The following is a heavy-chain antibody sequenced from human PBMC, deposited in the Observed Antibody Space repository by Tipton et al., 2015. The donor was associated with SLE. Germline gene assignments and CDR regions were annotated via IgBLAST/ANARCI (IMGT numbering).Heavy chain of an antibody. Sequence: TLSLTCAVYGGSFSGYYWSWIRQPPGKGLEWIGEIYHSGSTNYNPSLKSRVTISVDPSKNQFSLKLNSVTAADTAVYYCARTPDTIGYYYVPTNSFDPWGQGTLVTVSS. CDR2: IYHSGST. D-gene: IGHD3-22*01. CDR1: GGSFSGYY. J-gene: IGHJ5*02. V-gene: IGHV4-34*01. CDR3: ARTPDTIGYYYVPTNSFDP.